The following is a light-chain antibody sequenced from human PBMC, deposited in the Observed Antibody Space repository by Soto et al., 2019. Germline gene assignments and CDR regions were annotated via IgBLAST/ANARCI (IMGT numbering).Light chain of an antibody. CDR1: QSISRW. J-gene: IGKJ4*01. CDR2: DAS. Sequence: DIQMTQSPSTLSAFVGDRVIITCRASQSISRWLAWYQQKPGKAPKLVISDASTLESGVPSRFSGIGSGTEFTLTISSLQPEDVATYYCQQYSSSSRLSFGGGTKVEIK. V-gene: IGKV1-5*01. CDR3: QQYSSSSRLS.